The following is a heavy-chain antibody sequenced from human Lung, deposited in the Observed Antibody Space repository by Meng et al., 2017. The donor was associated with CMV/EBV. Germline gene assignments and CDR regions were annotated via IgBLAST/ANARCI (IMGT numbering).Heavy chain of an antibody. Sequence: GESXKISWAASEFTFSSYAMHWVRQAPGKGLEWVAVISYDGTNKYYADSVKGRFTISRDNSKNTLYLQMNSLRAEDTAVCYCARDQFDYWGQGTLVTVSS. V-gene: IGHV3-30-3*01. J-gene: IGHJ4*02. CDR3: ARDQFDY. CDR2: ISYDGTNK. CDR1: EFTFSSYA.